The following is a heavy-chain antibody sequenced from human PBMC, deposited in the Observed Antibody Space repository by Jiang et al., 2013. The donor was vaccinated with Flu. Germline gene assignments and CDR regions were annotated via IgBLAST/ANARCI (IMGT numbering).Heavy chain of an antibody. CDR2: IIPIFGTA. D-gene: IGHD5-18*01. J-gene: IGHJ2*01. CDR3: ARGVVVDTAMAQNWYFDL. Sequence: GAEVKKPGSSVKVSCKASGGTFSSYAISWVRQAPGQGLEWMGGIIPIFGTANYAQKFQGRVTITADKSTSTAYMELSSLRSEDTAVYYCARGVVVDTAMAQNWYFDLWGRGTLVTVSS. CDR1: GGTFSSYA. V-gene: IGHV1-69*06.